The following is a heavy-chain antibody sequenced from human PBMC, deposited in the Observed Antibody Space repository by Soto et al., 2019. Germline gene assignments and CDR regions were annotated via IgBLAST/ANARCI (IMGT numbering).Heavy chain of an antibody. CDR2: INHSGST. CDR1: GGSFSGYY. V-gene: IGHV4-34*01. D-gene: IGHD2-8*02. J-gene: IGHJ4*02. Sequence: QVQLQQWGAGLLKPSETLSLTCAVYGGSFSGYYWSWIRQPPGKGLEWIGEINHSGSTNYNPSLKGRVTISVDTSKNQFSLKLSSVTAADTAVYYCARGPTRSVVYAIPFDYWGQGTLVTVSS. CDR3: ARGPTRSVVYAIPFDY.